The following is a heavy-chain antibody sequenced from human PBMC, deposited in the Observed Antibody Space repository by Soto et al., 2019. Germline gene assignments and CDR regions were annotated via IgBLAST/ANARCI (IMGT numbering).Heavy chain of an antibody. Sequence: QVQLQQWGAGLLKPSETLSLTCAVYGGSFSGYYWSWIRQPPGKGLEWFGEINHSGSTNYNPSLKSRVTISVDTSKNQFSLKLSSVTAADTAVYYCARAGSSWSKYFQHWGQGTLVTVSS. CDR1: GGSFSGYY. CDR2: INHSGST. J-gene: IGHJ1*01. CDR3: ARAGSSWSKYFQH. D-gene: IGHD6-13*01. V-gene: IGHV4-34*01.